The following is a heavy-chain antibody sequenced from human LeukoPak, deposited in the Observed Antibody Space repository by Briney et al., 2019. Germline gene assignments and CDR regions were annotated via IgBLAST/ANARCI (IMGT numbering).Heavy chain of an antibody. CDR2: ISGSGAST. CDR1: GFTFSSYA. CDR3: AREAGSADH. V-gene: IGHV3-23*01. J-gene: IGHJ4*02. D-gene: IGHD6-25*01. Sequence: GGSLRLSCAASGFTFSSYAMSWVRQAPGKGLEWVSAISGSGASTYYADSVKGRFTVSRDNAKNSLYLQMNSLRAEDTGVYYCAREAGSADHWGQGTLVTVSS.